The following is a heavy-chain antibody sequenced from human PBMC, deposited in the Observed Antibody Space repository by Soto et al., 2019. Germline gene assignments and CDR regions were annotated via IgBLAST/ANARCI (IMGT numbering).Heavy chain of an antibody. Sequence: GGSLRLSCAASGFTFSSYAMSWVRQAPGKGLEWVSAISGSGGSTYYADSVKGRFTISRDNSKNTLYLQMNSLRAEDTAVYYCAKEPYDFWSGGFGDDYMDVWGKGTTVTVSS. CDR3: AKEPYDFWSGGFGDDYMDV. J-gene: IGHJ6*03. D-gene: IGHD3-3*01. CDR2: ISGSGGST. V-gene: IGHV3-23*01. CDR1: GFTFSSYA.